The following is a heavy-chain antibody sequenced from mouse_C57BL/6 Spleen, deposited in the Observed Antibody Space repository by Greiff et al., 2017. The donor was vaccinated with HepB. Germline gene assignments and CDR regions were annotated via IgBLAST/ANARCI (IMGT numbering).Heavy chain of an antibody. CDR2: INPNNGGT. D-gene: IGHD2-5*01. CDR3: ARVDSNYVLYYFDY. V-gene: IGHV1-18*01. Sequence: VQLKQSGPELVKPGASVKIPCKASGYTFTDYNMDWVKQSHGKSLEWIGDINPNNGGTIYNQKFKGKATLTVDKSSSTAYMELRSLTSEDTAVYYCARVDSNYVLYYFDYWGQGTTLTVSS. CDR1: GYTFTDYN. J-gene: IGHJ2*01.